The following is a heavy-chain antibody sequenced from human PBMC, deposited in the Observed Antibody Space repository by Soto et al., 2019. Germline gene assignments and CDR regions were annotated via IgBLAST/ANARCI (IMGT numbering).Heavy chain of an antibody. D-gene: IGHD3-16*01. Sequence: PSETLFLTCTVSGDSMTNNYWGWIRQPPGKGLEWIGYVYYSGATNYNPSLKSRVSMSPDPSRNQFSLKLTSVTAADTAVYYCARAMGDWGTYYYYYGMDVWGQGTMVTVSS. CDR2: VYYSGAT. V-gene: IGHV4-59*01. CDR1: GDSMTNNY. CDR3: ARAMGDWGTYYYYYGMDV. J-gene: IGHJ6*02.